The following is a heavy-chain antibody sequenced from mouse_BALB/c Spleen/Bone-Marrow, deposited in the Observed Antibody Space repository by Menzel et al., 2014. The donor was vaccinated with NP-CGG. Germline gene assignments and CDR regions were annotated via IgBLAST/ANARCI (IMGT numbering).Heavy chain of an antibody. CDR1: GYAFSTYW. Sequence: VQLKQSGAELVRPGSSVKISCKASGYAFSTYWINWVKQRPGQGLEWIGQIYPGDGDTNYNGKFKGKATLTADKSSSTAYMQLSSLTSEDSAIYFCARGLRAYWGQGTLVTVSA. J-gene: IGHJ3*01. CDR3: ARGLRAY. V-gene: IGHV1-80*01. CDR2: IYPGDGDT.